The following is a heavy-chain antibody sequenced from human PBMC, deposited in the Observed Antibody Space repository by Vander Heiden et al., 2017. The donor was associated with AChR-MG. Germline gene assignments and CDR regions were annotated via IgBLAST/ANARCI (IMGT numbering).Heavy chain of an antibody. D-gene: IGHD3-22*01. CDR2: IWFDDSNR. V-gene: IGHV3-33*01. CDR1: GFTFSCHG. CDR3: ARTGNIGYNAYYHGMDV. J-gene: IGHJ6*02. Sequence: VQLVESGGGGVQPGRSMRLPCAASGFTFSCHGMHRVRPAPGKGREWVAVIWFDDSNRYYADSVKGRFTISRDNSKHMVYLQMNSLRAEDTAVYHCARTGNIGYNAYYHGMDVWGRGTTVIVSS.